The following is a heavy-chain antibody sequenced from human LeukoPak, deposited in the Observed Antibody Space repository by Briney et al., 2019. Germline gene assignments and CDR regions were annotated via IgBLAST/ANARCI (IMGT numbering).Heavy chain of an antibody. CDR1: GYTFTSYA. D-gene: IGHD2-15*01. CDR2: INAGNGNT. J-gene: IGHJ4*02. CDR3: ARDGGCRGGSCYGY. V-gene: IGHV1-3*01. Sequence: ASVKVSCKASGYTFTSYAMHWVRQAPGQRLEWMGWINAGNGNTKYSQKFQGRVTITRDTSASTAYMELSSLRSEDTAVYYCARDGGCRGGSCYGYWGQGTLVTVSS.